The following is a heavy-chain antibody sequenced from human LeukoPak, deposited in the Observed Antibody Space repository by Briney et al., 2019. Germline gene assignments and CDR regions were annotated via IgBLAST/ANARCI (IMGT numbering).Heavy chain of an antibody. J-gene: IGHJ4*02. CDR2: INPKSSGT. CDR1: GYSFTSYF. V-gene: IGHV1-2*02. CDR3: AKGRLLPNFLEPGLTGIDY. Sequence: GASVKVSCNATGYSFTSYFIHWVRLAPGQGPEWMGLINPKSSGTYYSQKFQGGGTMTRDTSISIAFMEVRRLTSDDTAVDHCAKGRLLPNFLEPGLTGIDYWGQGALVTVSS. D-gene: IGHD3-9*01.